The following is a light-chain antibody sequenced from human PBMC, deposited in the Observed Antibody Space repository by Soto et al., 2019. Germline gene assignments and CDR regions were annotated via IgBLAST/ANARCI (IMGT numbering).Light chain of an antibody. CDR2: AIS. V-gene: IGKV3-15*01. Sequence: IRMTHSPLTLSVSPGEGATLSCRASQNVNNNLAWYQKNPRQAPRLLIHAISTSATGIPARFSGRGSGTEFTLTSSSQPSEDFAVYFCQQYNKCRTFGQGTQVETK. CDR3: QQYNKCRT. CDR1: QNVNNN. J-gene: IGKJ1*01.